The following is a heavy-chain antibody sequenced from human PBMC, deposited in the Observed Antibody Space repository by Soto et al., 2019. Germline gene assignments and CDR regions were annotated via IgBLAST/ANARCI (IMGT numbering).Heavy chain of an antibody. Sequence: SETLSLTCTVSGGSISSYYWSWIRQPPGKGLEWIGYIYYSGSTNYNPSLKSRVTISVDKSKNQFSLKLGSVTAADTAVYYCAKHVVFVSGGSSFDFWGQGILVTVSS. CDR1: GGSISSYY. D-gene: IGHD3-16*01. V-gene: IGHV4-59*08. J-gene: IGHJ4*02. CDR2: IYYSGST. CDR3: AKHVVFVSGGSSFDF.